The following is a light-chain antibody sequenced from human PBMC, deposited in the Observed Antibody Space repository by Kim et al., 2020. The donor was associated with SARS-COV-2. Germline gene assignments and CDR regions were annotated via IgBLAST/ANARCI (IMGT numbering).Light chain of an antibody. J-gene: IGKJ2*01. V-gene: IGKV3-11*01. CDR3: QQRSNWPYT. Sequence: PGERATLSCRASQSISSFLTWSQQKPGQAPRLLIYDASNRATGVPPRFSGSGSGTDFTLTISSLEPEDFAVYYCQQRSNWPYTFGQGTKLEI. CDR1: QSISSF. CDR2: DAS.